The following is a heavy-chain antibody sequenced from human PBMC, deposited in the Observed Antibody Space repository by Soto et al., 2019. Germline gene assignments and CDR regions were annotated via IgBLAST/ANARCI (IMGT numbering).Heavy chain of an antibody. J-gene: IGHJ4*01. CDR2: VYYSGST. CDR3: ARHEGFCSSGSCTPLDY. CDR1: GDSISNYY. V-gene: IGHV4-59*08. Sequence: SETLSLTCTVSGDSISNYYWSWIRQPPGKGLEWIGYVYYSGSTNYNPSLKSRVTISVDTSKNQVSLRLRSVTAADTAVYYCARHEGFCSSGSCTPLDYWGQGALVTVSS. D-gene: IGHD2-15*01.